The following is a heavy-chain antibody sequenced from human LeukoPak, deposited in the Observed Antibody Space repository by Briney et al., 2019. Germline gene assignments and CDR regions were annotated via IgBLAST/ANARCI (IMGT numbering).Heavy chain of an antibody. CDR3: ARDHASYDYVWGSYRPPFDY. CDR1: GFTFNSYA. J-gene: IGHJ4*02. CDR2: ISGGGDST. V-gene: IGHV3-23*01. Sequence: GGSLRLSCATSGFTFNSYAMSWVRQAPGKGLEWVSAISGGGDSTYYADSVKGRFTISRDNAKNSLYLQMNSLRAEDTAVYYCARDHASYDYVWGSYRPPFDYWGQGTLVTVSS. D-gene: IGHD3-16*02.